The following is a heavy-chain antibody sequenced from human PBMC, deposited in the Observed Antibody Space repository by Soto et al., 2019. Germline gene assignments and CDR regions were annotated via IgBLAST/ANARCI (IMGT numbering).Heavy chain of an antibody. CDR3: NIGSWSGEVFDI. CDR1: GGTFSTYS. J-gene: IGHJ3*02. CDR2: IIPMLGIR. V-gene: IGHV1-69*02. D-gene: IGHD2-21*01. Sequence: QVQLVQSGAEVKKPGSSVKVSCQDSGGTFSTYSMFWVRQAPGQGLEWMGRIIPMLGIRNYAQRFQDRVTITADKSTATAHMELSSLRSEDTALYACNIGSWSGEVFDIWGQGTMVTVSS.